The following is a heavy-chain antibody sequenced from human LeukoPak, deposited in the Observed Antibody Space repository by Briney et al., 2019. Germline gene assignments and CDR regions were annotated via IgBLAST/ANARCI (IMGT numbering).Heavy chain of an antibody. D-gene: IGHD2-8*02. CDR1: GGSINSYY. Sequence: SETLSLTCTVSGGSINSYYCSWIRQPPGKGLEWIGHIYSSGSTNYNPSLKSRVTISLDTSKNQFSLKLSSVTAADTAVYYCASSYGGVTYYFDYWGQGTLVTVSS. J-gene: IGHJ4*02. V-gene: IGHV4-59*08. CDR2: IYSSGST. CDR3: ASSYGGVTYYFDY.